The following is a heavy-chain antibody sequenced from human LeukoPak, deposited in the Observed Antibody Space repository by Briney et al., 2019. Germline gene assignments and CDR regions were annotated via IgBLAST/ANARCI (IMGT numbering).Heavy chain of an antibody. V-gene: IGHV4-30-4*08. CDR2: IYYSGST. CDR3: ARDLALLGFHAFDI. J-gene: IGHJ3*02. Sequence: MSSETLSLTCTVSGGSISSGDYYWSWIRQPPGKGLEWIGYIYYSGSTYYNPSLKSRVTISVDTSKNQFSLKLSSVTAADTAVYYCARDLALLGFHAFDIWGQGTMVTVSS. D-gene: IGHD7-27*01. CDR1: GGSISSGDYY.